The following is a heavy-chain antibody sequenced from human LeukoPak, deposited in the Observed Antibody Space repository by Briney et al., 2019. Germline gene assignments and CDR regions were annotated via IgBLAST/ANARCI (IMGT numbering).Heavy chain of an antibody. V-gene: IGHV4-38-2*02. D-gene: IGHD3-10*01. J-gene: IGHJ6*03. CDR2: INHSGST. Sequence: SETLSLTCTVSGYSISSGYYWGWIRQPPGKGLEWIGEINHSGSTNYNPSLKSRVTISVDTSKNQFSLKLSSVTAADTAVYYCARGPRITLVRGGQWYHYMDVWGKGTTVTISS. CDR3: ARGPRITLVRGGQWYHYMDV. CDR1: GYSISSGYY.